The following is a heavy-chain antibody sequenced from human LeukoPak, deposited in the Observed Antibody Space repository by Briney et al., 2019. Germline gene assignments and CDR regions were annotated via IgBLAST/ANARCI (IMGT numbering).Heavy chain of an antibody. CDR1: GFTFSSYG. Sequence: PGGSLRLSCAASGFTFSSYGMHWVRQAPGKGLEWVAFIRYDGSNKYYADSVKGRFTISRDNSKNTLYLQMNSLRAEDTAVYYCAKDTAAAGPGYFDYWGQGTLVTVSS. CDR2: IRYDGSNK. V-gene: IGHV3-30*02. J-gene: IGHJ4*02. CDR3: AKDTAAAGPGYFDY. D-gene: IGHD6-13*01.